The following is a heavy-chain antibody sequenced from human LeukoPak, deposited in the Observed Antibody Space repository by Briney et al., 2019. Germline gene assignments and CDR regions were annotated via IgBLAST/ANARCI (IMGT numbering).Heavy chain of an antibody. D-gene: IGHD6-19*01. CDR3: ASDMTGYSSGWYGNWFDP. J-gene: IGHJ5*02. CDR1: GGSISSYY. V-gene: IGHV4-4*07. Sequence: PSETLSLTCTVSGGSISSYYWSWIRQPAGKGLEWIGRIYTSGSTNYNPSLKSRVPMSVDTSKNQFSLKLSSVTAADTAVYYCASDMTGYSSGWYGNWFDPWGQGTLVTVSS. CDR2: IYTSGST.